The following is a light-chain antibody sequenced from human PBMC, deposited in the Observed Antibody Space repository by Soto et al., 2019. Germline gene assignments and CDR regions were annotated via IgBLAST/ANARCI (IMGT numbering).Light chain of an antibody. CDR2: VAS. CDR3: QHYDNSAPAVT. V-gene: IGKV3-20*01. Sequence: EIVLTQSPGTVSLSPGERATLSCRASQSVSSAYLVWYQQKPGQAPRLLIYVASTRAAGIPDRFSGSGAGTDCTLTISRVALEDFALYYCQHYDNSAPAVTFGPGTKVDIK. J-gene: IGKJ3*01. CDR1: QSVSSAY.